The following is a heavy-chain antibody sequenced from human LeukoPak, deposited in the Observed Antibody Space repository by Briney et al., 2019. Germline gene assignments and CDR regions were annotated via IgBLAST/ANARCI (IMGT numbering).Heavy chain of an antibody. J-gene: IGHJ3*02. D-gene: IGHD2-2*01. CDR3: AIETDIVVVPAVQGAFDI. CDR1: GYIFTGCY. Sequence: GASVKVSCKASGYIFTGCYMHWVRQAPGQGLELMGWINPNSGSTNYAQKFQGRVTMTRDTSISTAYMELSRLTSDDTAVYYSAIETDIVVVPAVQGAFDIWGQGTMVTVSS. CDR2: INPNSGST. V-gene: IGHV1-2*02.